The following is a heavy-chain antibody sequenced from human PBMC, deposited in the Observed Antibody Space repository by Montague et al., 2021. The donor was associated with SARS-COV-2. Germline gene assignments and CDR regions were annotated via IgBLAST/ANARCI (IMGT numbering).Heavy chain of an antibody. CDR3: ARVFPRWLQFDPYFDY. J-gene: IGHJ4*02. CDR2: IYYSGST. D-gene: IGHD5-24*01. Sequence: SETLSLTCAVYGGSFSGYYCSWIRQPPGKGLEWIGYIYYSGSTNXNPSLKSRVTISVDTSKNQFSLKLSSVTAADTAVYYCARVFPRWLQFDPYFDYWGQGTLVTVSS. CDR1: GGSFSGYY. V-gene: IGHV4-59*01.